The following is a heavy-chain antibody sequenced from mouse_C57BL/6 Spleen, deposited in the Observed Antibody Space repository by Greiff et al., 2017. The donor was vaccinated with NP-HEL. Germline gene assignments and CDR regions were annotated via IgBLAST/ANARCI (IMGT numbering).Heavy chain of an antibody. CDR1: GYTFTSYW. CDR2: IDPSDSET. V-gene: IGHV1-52*01. CDR3: ARNYGSSYDFDV. Sequence: VQLQQPGAELVRPGSSVKLSCKASGYTFTSYWMHWVKQRPIQGLEWIGNIDPSDSETHYNQKFKDKATLTVDKSSSTAYMQLSSLTSEDSAVFYCARNYGSSYDFDVWGTGTTVTVSS. D-gene: IGHD1-1*01. J-gene: IGHJ1*03.